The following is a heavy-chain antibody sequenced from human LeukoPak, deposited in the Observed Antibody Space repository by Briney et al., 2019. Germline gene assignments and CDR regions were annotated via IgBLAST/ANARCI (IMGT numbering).Heavy chain of an antibody. Sequence: SETLSLTCAVSDGSISPYYWSSIRQPPGKGLEWIGYIHYSGTTNYNPSLKSRVTISVDTSKNQLSLRLSSVTAADTAVYYCVGTKQWLCFDTWGQGTMVTVSS. CDR3: VGTKQWLCFDT. V-gene: IGHV4-59*08. D-gene: IGHD3-22*01. J-gene: IGHJ3*02. CDR2: IHYSGTT. CDR1: DGSISPYY.